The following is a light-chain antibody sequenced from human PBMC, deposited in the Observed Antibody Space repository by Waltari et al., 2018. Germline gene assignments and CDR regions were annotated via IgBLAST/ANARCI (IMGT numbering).Light chain of an antibody. J-gene: IGKJ2*01. CDR3: QRCYTTPFMYH. Sequence: DIQMTQSPSALSASLGERVTITCRANQTIRSYLNWYQNKPGKAPNLLIYAASSLQSGVPSRFSGSGSGTDFTLTISSVQTEDSGTYYCQRCYTTPFMYHFGQGTKLEIK. V-gene: IGKV1-39*01. CDR1: QTIRSY. CDR2: AAS.